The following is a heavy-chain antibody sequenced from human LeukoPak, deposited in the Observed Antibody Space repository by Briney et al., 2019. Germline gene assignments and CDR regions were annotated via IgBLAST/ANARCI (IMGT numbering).Heavy chain of an antibody. CDR3: ARVGGSGYDYAWGYYYYGMDV. CDR1: GGTFSSYA. J-gene: IGHJ6*02. V-gene: IGHV1-69*04. D-gene: IGHD5-12*01. Sequence: GASVKVSCKASGGTFSSYAISWVRQAPGQGLEWMGRIIPILGIANYAQKFQGRVTITADKSTSTAYMELSSLRSEDTAVYYCARVGGSGYDYAWGYYYYGMDVWGQGTTVTVSS. CDR2: IIPILGIA.